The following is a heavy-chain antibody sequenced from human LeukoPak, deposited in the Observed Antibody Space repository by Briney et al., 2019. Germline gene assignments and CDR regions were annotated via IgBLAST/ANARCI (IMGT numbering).Heavy chain of an antibody. V-gene: IGHV3-48*01. Sequence: PGGSLRLSCAASGFTFSSYSINWVRQAPGKGLEGVSYISSSGTSIYYADSVKGRFTVSRDNARYSLHLQINSLRGEGTAVYYCTRDAASGTNWFDPWGQGTLVTVSS. CDR1: GFTFSSYS. J-gene: IGHJ5*02. CDR3: TRDAASGTNWFDP. CDR2: ISSSGTSI. D-gene: IGHD3-3*01.